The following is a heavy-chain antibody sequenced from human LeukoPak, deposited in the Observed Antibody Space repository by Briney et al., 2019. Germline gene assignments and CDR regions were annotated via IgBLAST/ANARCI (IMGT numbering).Heavy chain of an antibody. CDR1: GYSISSGYY. V-gene: IGHV4-38-2*02. J-gene: IGHJ4*02. CDR3: ARLATVRYYFDY. D-gene: IGHD4-17*01. Sequence: SETLSLTCTVSGYSISSGYYWGWIRQPPGKGLEWIGSIYHSGSTYYNPSLKSRVTISVDTSKNQFSLKLTSVTAADTAVYYCARLATVRYYFDYCGQGTLVTVSS. CDR2: IYHSGST.